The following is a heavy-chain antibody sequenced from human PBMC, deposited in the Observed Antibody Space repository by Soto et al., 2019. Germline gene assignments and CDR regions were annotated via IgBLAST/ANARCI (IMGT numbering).Heavy chain of an antibody. CDR3: ARSEWLRHNYFAY. CDR2: IYYTGNT. CDR1: GGSISNFY. J-gene: IGHJ4*02. Sequence: QVQLQESGPGLVKPSETLSLSCTVSGGSISNFYWNWVRQPPGKGLEWIGYIYYTGNTNYNPSPKSRVTMSIDTSKNQFSLKLSSVTAADTAIYYCARSEWLRHNYFAYWGQGTLVTVSS. D-gene: IGHD5-12*01. V-gene: IGHV4-59*08.